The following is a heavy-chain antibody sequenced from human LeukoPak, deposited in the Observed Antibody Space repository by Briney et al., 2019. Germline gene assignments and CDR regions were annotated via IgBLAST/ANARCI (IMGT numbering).Heavy chain of an antibody. Sequence: PSETLSLTCAVYGGSFSGYYWSWIRQPPGKGLEWIGEINHSGSTNYNPSLKSRVTISVDKSKNQFSLKLSSVTAADTAVYYCARASGSLPRLWGQGTLVTVSS. CDR2: INHSGST. CDR3: ARASGSLPRL. J-gene: IGHJ4*02. CDR1: GGSFSGYY. D-gene: IGHD3-10*01. V-gene: IGHV4-34*01.